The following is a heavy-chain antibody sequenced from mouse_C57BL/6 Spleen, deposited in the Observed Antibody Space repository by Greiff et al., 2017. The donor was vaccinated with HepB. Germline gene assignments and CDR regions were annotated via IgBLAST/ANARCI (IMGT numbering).Heavy chain of an antibody. J-gene: IGHJ3*01. CDR2: IDPENGDT. CDR3: TKGGSIYDGFAY. CDR1: GFNIKDDY. Sequence: EVQLQQSGAELVRPGASVKLSCTASGFNIKDDYMHWVKQRPEQGLEWIGWIDPENGDTEYASKFQGKATITADTSSNTAYLQLSSLTSEDTAVYYCTKGGSIYDGFAYWGQGTLVTVSA. V-gene: IGHV14-4*01. D-gene: IGHD2-12*01.